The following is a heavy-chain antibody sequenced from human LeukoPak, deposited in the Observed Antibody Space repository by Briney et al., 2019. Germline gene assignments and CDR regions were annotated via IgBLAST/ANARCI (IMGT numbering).Heavy chain of an antibody. CDR3: ARHPTYGSGTYGRNWFDP. CDR2: VYYSGTT. V-gene: IGHV4-39*01. Sequence: SETLSLTCTVFGGSISSSSTYYWGWIRQPPGKGLEWIGSVYYSGTTYYNPSHKSRVTISIDTSKNQFSLRLTSVTAADTAVYYCARHPTYGSGTYGRNWFDPWGQGTLVTVSS. J-gene: IGHJ5*02. D-gene: IGHD3-10*01. CDR1: GGSISSSSTYY.